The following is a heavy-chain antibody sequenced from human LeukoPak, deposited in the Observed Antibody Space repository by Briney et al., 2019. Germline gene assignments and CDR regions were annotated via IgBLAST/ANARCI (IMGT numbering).Heavy chain of an antibody. D-gene: IGHD4-17*01. V-gene: IGHV3-21*01. CDR1: GFTFSSYS. J-gene: IGHJ4*02. CDR2: ISISSRYI. CDR3: ARVGTVTSYEDY. Sequence: GGSLRLSRAASGFTFSSYSMNWVRQAPGKGLEWGSSISISSRYIYYADSVKGRFTISRDNAKNSLYLQMNRLRAEDTAVYYCARVGTVTSYEDYWGQGTLVTVSS.